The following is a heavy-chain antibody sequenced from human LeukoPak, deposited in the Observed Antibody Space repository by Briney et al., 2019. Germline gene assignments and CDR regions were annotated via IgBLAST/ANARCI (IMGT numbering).Heavy chain of an antibody. CDR1: GGSISSGSYY. CDR2: IYTSGST. Sequence: SQTLSLTCTVSGGSISSGSYYWSWIRQPAGKGLEWIGRIYTSGSTNYNPSLKSRVTISLDTSKNQFSLKLSSVTAADTAVYYCAKIAVAGNYYYYGMDVWGQGTTVTVSS. J-gene: IGHJ6*02. CDR3: AKIAVAGNYYYYGMDV. D-gene: IGHD6-19*01. V-gene: IGHV4-61*02.